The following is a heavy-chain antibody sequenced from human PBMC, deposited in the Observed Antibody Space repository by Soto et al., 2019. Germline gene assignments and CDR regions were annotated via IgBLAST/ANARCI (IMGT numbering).Heavy chain of an antibody. V-gene: IGHV3-23*01. D-gene: IGHD2-15*01. J-gene: IGHJ4*02. CDR3: ATRCLPHCSYGSCNPFGF. CDR2: ISVSGDST. Sequence: PGGSLRLSCAASGFTFSTYAMHWVRQAPGKGLEWVSTISVSGDSTYFADSVRGRFTISRDNSKNTLYLQMNSLRADDTAMYYSATRCLPHCSYGSCNPFGFWGQGTLVTVSS. CDR1: GFTFSTYA.